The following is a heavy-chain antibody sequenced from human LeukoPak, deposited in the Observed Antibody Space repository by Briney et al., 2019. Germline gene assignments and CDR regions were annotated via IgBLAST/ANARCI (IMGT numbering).Heavy chain of an antibody. D-gene: IGHD6-19*01. CDR3: ARDGGWHRFDY. CDR1: GFTFRSPW. Sequence: GGSLRLSCVESGFTFRSPWMAWLRQAPEKGLEWVANINEDGSQKYYLGSVTGRFTISRDNAKNSLYLQMNSLSAEDTAMYYCARDGGWHRFDYWGQGTLVIVSS. V-gene: IGHV3-7*03. CDR2: INEDGSQK. J-gene: IGHJ4*02.